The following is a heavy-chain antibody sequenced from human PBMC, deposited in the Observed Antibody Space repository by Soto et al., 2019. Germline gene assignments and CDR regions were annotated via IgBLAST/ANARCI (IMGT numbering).Heavy chain of an antibody. D-gene: IGHD3-22*01. CDR3: ARDNSGYYYDSSGLDY. CDR1: GASVSNGY. V-gene: IGHV4-59*02. J-gene: IGHJ4*02. Sequence: SETLSLTCNVSGASVSNGYWSWIRQPPGKGLEWIGYIYYSGSTNYNPSLKSRVTISVDTSKNQFSLKLSSVTAADTAVYYCARDNSGYYYDSSGLDYWGQGTLVTVSS. CDR2: IYYSGST.